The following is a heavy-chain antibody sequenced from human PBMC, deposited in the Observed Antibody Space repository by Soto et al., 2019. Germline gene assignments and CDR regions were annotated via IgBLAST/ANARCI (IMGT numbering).Heavy chain of an antibody. CDR3: ASRDYNDAFDI. CDR2: VFYSGNT. D-gene: IGHD4-4*01. Sequence: QVQLQESGPGLVKPSETLSLTCTVSGVSLSTYYWTWIRQPPGKGLEWIGQVFYSGNTNYNPSLKSLVTISVDASRNQFSLRLSSVTAADTAMYYCASRDYNDAFDIWGQGTLVTVSS. CDR1: GVSLSTYY. J-gene: IGHJ3*02. V-gene: IGHV4-59*01.